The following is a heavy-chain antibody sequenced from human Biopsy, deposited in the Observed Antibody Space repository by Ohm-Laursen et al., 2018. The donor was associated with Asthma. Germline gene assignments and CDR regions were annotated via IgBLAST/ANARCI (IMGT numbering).Heavy chain of an antibody. J-gene: IGHJ1*01. CDR1: GFTFSNYG. CDR3: ARTFHFWSPYHAEHYQL. V-gene: IGHV3-53*01. Sequence: SLRLSCAASGFTFSNYGMHWVRQAPGKGLEWVSVIYSGGGTFYADSVKGRVTISRDISKNTLSLQMNSLRAEDTAVYYCARTFHFWSPYHAEHYQLWGQGTLVTVSS. D-gene: IGHD3-3*02. CDR2: IYSGGGT.